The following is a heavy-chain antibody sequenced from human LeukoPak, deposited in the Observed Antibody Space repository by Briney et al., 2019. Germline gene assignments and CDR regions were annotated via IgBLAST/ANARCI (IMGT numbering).Heavy chain of an antibody. V-gene: IGHV3-21*04. CDR1: GFIFSRYS. CDR2: ITSRSSYI. Sequence: PGGSLRLSCAASGFIFSRYSITWVRQAPGKGLEWVSSITSRSSYIYYADSVKGRFTISRDNSKNTLYLQMNSLRAEDTAVYYCAKVKGSRCSSTSCPYYFDYWGQGTLVTVSS. J-gene: IGHJ4*02. D-gene: IGHD2-2*01. CDR3: AKVKGSRCSSTSCPYYFDY.